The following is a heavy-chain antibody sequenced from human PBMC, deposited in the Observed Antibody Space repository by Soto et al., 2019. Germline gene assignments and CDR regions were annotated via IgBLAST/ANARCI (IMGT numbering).Heavy chain of an antibody. J-gene: IGHJ4*02. D-gene: IGHD6-13*01. Sequence: GGSLRLSCAASGFTFSSYAMSWVRQAPGKGLEWVSAISGSGGSTYYADSVKGRFTIPRDNSKNTLYLQMNSLRAEDTAVYYCAKDGSSSCIWTVDYWGQGTLVTVSS. CDR2: ISGSGGST. CDR1: GFTFSSYA. CDR3: AKDGSSSCIWTVDY. V-gene: IGHV3-23*01.